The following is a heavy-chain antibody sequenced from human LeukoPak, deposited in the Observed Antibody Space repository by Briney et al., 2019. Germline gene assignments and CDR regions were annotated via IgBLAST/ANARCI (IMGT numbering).Heavy chain of an antibody. CDR1: GGSFSGYY. CDR2: INHSGST. J-gene: IGHJ4*02. CDR3: ARIHPQYYDILTGSPYFDY. D-gene: IGHD3-9*01. Sequence: SETLSLTCAVYGGSFSGYYWSWIRQPPGEGLEWIGEINHSGSTNYNPSLKSRVTISVDTSKNQFSLKLSSVTAADTAVYYCARIHPQYYDILTGSPYFDYWGQGTLVTVSS. V-gene: IGHV4-34*01.